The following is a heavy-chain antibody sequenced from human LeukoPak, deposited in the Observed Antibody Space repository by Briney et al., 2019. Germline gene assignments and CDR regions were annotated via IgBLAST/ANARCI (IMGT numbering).Heavy chain of an antibody. CDR3: ARDLMNGNDY. Sequence: GGSLRLSCAASGFTFSDYSMNWVRQAPGKGLEWVSFISSSSSYIYYADSVEGRFTISRDNAKNSLYLQMNSLRAEDTAVYFCARDLMNGNDYWGQGTLVTVSS. CDR2: ISSSSSYI. CDR1: GFTFSDYS. J-gene: IGHJ4*02. D-gene: IGHD1-1*01. V-gene: IGHV3-21*01.